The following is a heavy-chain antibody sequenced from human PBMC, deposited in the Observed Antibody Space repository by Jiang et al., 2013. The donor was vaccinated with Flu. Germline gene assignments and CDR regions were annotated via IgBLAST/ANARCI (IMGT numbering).Heavy chain of an antibody. V-gene: IGHV1-24*01. D-gene: IGHD2-15*01. Sequence: GETIYAQKFQGRVTMTEDTSTDTAYMELSSLRSEDTAVYYCATGVVVAATPAGFDYWGQGTLVTVSS. J-gene: IGHJ4*02. CDR2: GET. CDR3: ATGVVVAATPAGFDY.